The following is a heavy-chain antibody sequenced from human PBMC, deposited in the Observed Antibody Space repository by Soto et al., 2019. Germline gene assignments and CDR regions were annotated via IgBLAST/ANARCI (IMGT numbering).Heavy chain of an antibody. CDR3: ATGRSEVVPGAMDT. J-gene: IGHJ5*02. CDR2: TYPTGST. Sequence: KTSETLSLTCTVSGDSFSNYYCNWVRKSAGKGLEWIGRTYPTGSTTYNPSLKSRLTMSVGTSKNQFSLRLTSMTAADTAVYYCATGRSEVVPGAMDTWGQGTLVTVSS. D-gene: IGHD2-2*01. CDR1: GDSFSNYY. V-gene: IGHV4-4*07.